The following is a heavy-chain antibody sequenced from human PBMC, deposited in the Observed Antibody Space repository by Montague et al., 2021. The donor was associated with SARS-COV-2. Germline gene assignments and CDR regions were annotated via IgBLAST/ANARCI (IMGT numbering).Heavy chain of an antibody. Sequence: SGTLSLTCAVYGGSFSGYYWSWIRQPPGKGLEWIGEINHSGSTNXNPSLKSRVTISVDMSKNQFSLKLSSVTAADTAVYYCTREGYQVLWSDYYYYGMDVWGQGTTVTVSS. CDR1: GGSFSGYY. CDR3: TREGYQVLWSDYYYYGMDV. J-gene: IGHJ6*02. D-gene: IGHD2-2*01. V-gene: IGHV4-34*01. CDR2: INHSGST.